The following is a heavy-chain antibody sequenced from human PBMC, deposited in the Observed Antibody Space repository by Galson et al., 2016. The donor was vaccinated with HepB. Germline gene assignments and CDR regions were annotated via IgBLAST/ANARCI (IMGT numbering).Heavy chain of an antibody. D-gene: IGHD3-9*01. V-gene: IGHV3-21*06. CDR1: GFTFSSYS. J-gene: IGHJ4*02. CDR2: ISSSSSSI. CDR3: ASHYDILTGYFYGYYFDY. Sequence: SLRLSCAASGFTFSSYSMNWVRQAPGKGLEWVSSISSSSSSIYYAASVKGRFTISRDNAKNSLYLHMNRLAAEDTAVYYCASHYDILTGYFYGYYFDYWGQGTLVTVSS.